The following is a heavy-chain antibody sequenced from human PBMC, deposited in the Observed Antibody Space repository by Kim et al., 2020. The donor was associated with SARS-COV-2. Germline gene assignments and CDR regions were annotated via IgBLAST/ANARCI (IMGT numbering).Heavy chain of an antibody. CDR1: GFTFSSYG. J-gene: IGHJ6*02. D-gene: IGHD3-10*01. CDR3: ARDCYYGSGSYYLVICNYYGMDV. CDR2: IWYDGSNK. Sequence: GGSLRLSCAASGFTFSSYGMHWVRQAPGKGLEWVAVIWYDGSNKYYADSVKGRFTISRDNSKNTLYLQMNSLRAEDTAVYYCARDCYYGSGSYYLVICNYYGMDVWGQGTTVTVSS. V-gene: IGHV3-33*01.